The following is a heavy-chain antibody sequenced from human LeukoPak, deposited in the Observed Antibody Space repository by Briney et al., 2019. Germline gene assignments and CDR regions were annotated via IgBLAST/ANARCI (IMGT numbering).Heavy chain of an antibody. D-gene: IGHD3-16*01. Sequence: PGGSLRLSCAASGFPFSGSAMQWVRQASGKGLESIGRTGSKANSFATVYAASVKGRLTISKDESKNTAYLQMNSLKTEDRAVYYCTCNWGTSSNSKTDVWGKGTTVTVSS. CDR2: TGSKANSFAT. CDR3: TCNWGTSSNSKTDV. J-gene: IGHJ6*04. V-gene: IGHV3-73*01. CDR1: GFPFSGSA.